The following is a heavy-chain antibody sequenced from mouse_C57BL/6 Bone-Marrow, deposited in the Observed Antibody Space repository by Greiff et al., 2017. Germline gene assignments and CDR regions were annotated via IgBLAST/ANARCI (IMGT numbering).Heavy chain of an antibody. CDR2: IDPSDSET. CDR3: ARSQTAQATPFAY. J-gene: IGHJ3*01. V-gene: IGHV1-52*01. Sequence: QVQLQQPGAELVRPGSSVKLSCKASGYTFTSYWMHWVKQRPIQGLEWIGNIDPSDSETHYNQKFKDKATLTVDKSSSTAYMQLSSLTSEDSAVYDCARSQTAQATPFAYWGKGTLVTVSA. D-gene: IGHD3-2*02. CDR1: GYTFTSYW.